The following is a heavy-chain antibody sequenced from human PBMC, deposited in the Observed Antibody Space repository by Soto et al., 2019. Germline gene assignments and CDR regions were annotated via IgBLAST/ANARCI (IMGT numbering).Heavy chain of an antibody. CDR1: GFTFSSYG. D-gene: IGHD6-19*01. Sequence: QVQLVESGGGVVQPGRSLRLSCAASGFTFSSYGIHWVRQAPGKGLEWVADISYDGSNKYYADSVKGRFTISRDNSKNTVSLQMNSLRVEDTAVFYCAKESTSGWSAAGSFDYWGQGTLVTVSS. V-gene: IGHV3-30*18. J-gene: IGHJ4*02. CDR3: AKESTSGWSAAGSFDY. CDR2: ISYDGSNK.